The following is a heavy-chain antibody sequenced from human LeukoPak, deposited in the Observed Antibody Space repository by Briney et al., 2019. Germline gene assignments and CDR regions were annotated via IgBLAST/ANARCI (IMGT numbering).Heavy chain of an antibody. Sequence: ASVKVSCKASGHTFTTYYVHLVRQAPGQGLEWMGWISAYNGNTNYAQKFQGRVTMTTDTSTSTAYMELRSLRSDDTAVYFCARDGFFGSGIVGAFDVWGQGTMVTVSS. D-gene: IGHD3-10*01. V-gene: IGHV1-18*04. CDR1: GHTFTTYY. CDR2: ISAYNGNT. CDR3: ARDGFFGSGIVGAFDV. J-gene: IGHJ3*01.